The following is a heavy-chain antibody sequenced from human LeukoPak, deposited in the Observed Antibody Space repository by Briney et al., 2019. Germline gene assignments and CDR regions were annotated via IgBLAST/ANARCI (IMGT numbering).Heavy chain of an antibody. Sequence: GASVNVSCKASGYTFAGYYMHWVRQAPGQGLEWMGWINPNSGGTNYAQKFQGRVTMTRDTSISTAYMELSRLRSDDTAVYYCARGSLMVRGVIITGYWGQGTLVTVSS. J-gene: IGHJ4*02. CDR1: GYTFAGYY. D-gene: IGHD3-10*01. CDR2: INPNSGGT. CDR3: ARGSLMVRGVIITGY. V-gene: IGHV1-2*02.